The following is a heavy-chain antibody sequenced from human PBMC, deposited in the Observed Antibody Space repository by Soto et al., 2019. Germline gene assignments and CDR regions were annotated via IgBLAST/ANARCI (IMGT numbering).Heavy chain of an antibody. D-gene: IGHD6-6*01. CDR2: IIPIFGTA. V-gene: IGHV1-69*13. CDR3: ARMGEYSSSYFDY. Sequence: SVKVSCKASGGTFSSYAISWVRQAPGQGLEWMGGIIPIFGTANYAQKFQGRVTITADESTSTAYMELSSLRSEDTAGYYCARMGEYSSSYFDYWGQGTLVTVSS. J-gene: IGHJ4*02. CDR1: GGTFSSYA.